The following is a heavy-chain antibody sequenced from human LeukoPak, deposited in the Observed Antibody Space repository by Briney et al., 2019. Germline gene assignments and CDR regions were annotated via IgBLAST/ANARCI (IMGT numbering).Heavy chain of an antibody. V-gene: IGHV4-59*08. D-gene: IGHD2-8*02. CDR1: GGSISSYY. CDR3: AGHHPRNTVDF. J-gene: IGHJ4*02. CDR2: ISDIGSI. Sequence: PSETLSLTCTVSGGSISSYYWSWIRQPPGKGLEWIAYISDIGSINYNPSLKSRVTISLDTSKNQFSLKLSSVTAADTAVYYCAGHHPRNTVDFWGQGTMVTVSS.